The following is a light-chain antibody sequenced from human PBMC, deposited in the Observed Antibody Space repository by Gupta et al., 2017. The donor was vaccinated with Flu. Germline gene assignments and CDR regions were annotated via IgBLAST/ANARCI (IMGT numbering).Light chain of an antibody. V-gene: IGLV2-18*02. J-gene: IGLJ1*01. CDR3: SSYTSSSTYA. CDR2: EVT. Sequence: QSALTQPPSVSGSPGQSVTISCTGTSSDIGSYNRVSWYHQPPGTAPKLVIYEVTNRPSGVPNRFSGSKSGNTASLTISGLQAEDEADYYCSSYTSSSTYAFGTGTKVTVL. CDR1: SSDIGSYNR.